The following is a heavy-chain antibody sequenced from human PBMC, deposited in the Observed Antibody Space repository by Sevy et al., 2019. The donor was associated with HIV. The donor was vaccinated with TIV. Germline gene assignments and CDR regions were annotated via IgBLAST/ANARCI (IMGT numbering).Heavy chain of an antibody. CDR3: AKGYCSGGTCPRDYYYYGMDV. CDR1: GFTFSTYA. J-gene: IGHJ6*02. D-gene: IGHD2-15*01. V-gene: IGHV3-23*01. Sequence: GGSLRLSCAPSGFTFSTYAMNWVRQAPGKGLEWVSSIGGSGRYTYYADSVEGGFAISRDNSKNMLYLQMNSLRVADMAVYYCAKGYCSGGTCPRDYYYYGMDVWGQGTTVTVSS. CDR2: IGGSGRYT.